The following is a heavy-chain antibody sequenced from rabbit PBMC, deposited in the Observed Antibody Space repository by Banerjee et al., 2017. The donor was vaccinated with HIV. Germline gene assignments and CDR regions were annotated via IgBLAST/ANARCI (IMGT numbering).Heavy chain of an antibody. D-gene: IGHD6-1*01. V-gene: IGHV1S45*01. Sequence: EESGGDLVKPEGSLTLTCTASGFSFSSGHRIYWVRQAPGKGLEWIGRIYTGSGGTHYASWAKGRFTMSKTSSTAVTLQMTSLTAADTATYFCARDLWDYTYGSDYFNLWGPGTLVTVS. CDR2: IYTGSGGT. J-gene: IGHJ4*01. CDR3: ARDLWDYTYGSDYFNL. CDR1: GFSFSSGHR.